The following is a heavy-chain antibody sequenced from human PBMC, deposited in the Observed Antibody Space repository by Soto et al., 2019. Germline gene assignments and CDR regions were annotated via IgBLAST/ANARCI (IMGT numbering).Heavy chain of an antibody. CDR1: GGSFSGYY. Sequence: SETLSLTCAVYGGSFSGYYWSWIRQPPGKGLEWIGEINHSGSTNYNPSLKSRVTISVDTSKNQFSLKLSSVTAADTAVYYCVSDYGDYNFDYWGQGTLVTVS. CDR3: VSDYGDYNFDY. J-gene: IGHJ4*02. D-gene: IGHD4-17*01. V-gene: IGHV4-34*01. CDR2: INHSGST.